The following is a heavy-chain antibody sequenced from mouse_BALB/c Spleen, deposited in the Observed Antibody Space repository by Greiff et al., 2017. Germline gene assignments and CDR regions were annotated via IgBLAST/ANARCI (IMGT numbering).Heavy chain of an antibody. D-gene: IGHD2-3*01. Sequence: VQLQESGAELARPGASVKMSCKASGYTFTSYTMHWVNQRPGQGLEWIGYINPSSGYTNYNQKFKDKATLTADKSSSTAYMQLSSLTSEDSAVYYCARDGGTYWGQGTLVTVSA. CDR1: GYTFTSYT. CDR3: ARDGGTY. CDR2: INPSSGYT. V-gene: IGHV1-4*01. J-gene: IGHJ3*01.